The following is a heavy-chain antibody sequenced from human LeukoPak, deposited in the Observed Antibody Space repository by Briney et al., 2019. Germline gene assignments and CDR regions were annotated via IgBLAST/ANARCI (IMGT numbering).Heavy chain of an antibody. CDR1: GYTFTSYY. Sequence: ASVKVSCKASGYTFTSYYMHWVRQAPGQRLEWMGIINPSGGSTSYAQKFQGRVTMTRDTSTSTVYMELSSLRSEDTAVYYCARDGVNTNPTYCSSTSCYDNWFDPWGQGTLVTVSS. D-gene: IGHD2-2*01. CDR3: ARDGVNTNPTYCSSTSCYDNWFDP. CDR2: INPSGGST. J-gene: IGHJ5*02. V-gene: IGHV1-46*01.